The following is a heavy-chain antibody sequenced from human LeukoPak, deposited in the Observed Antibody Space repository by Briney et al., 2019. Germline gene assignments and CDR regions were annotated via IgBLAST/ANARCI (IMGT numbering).Heavy chain of an antibody. CDR1: GFTFSSYG. V-gene: IGHV3-30*18. J-gene: IGHJ4*02. CDR2: ISYDGSNK. Sequence: PGGSLRLSCAASGFTFSSYGMHWVRQAPGKGLEWVAVISYDGSNKYYADSVKGRFTISRDNSKNTLYLQMNSLRAEDTAVYYCAKDKEQQLSNFDYWGQGTLVTVSS. D-gene: IGHD6-13*01. CDR3: AKDKEQQLSNFDY.